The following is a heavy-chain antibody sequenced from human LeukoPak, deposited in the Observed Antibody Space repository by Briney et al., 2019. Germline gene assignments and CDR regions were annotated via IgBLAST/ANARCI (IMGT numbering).Heavy chain of an antibody. V-gene: IGHV5-51*01. J-gene: IGHJ5*02. CDR3: ARRTGVVVYKGNSNNWFDP. CDR2: IYPGVSDT. Sequence: GESLKISCKGSGYSFTSFWIGWVRQMPGKGLGWVGIIYPGVSDTRYSPSFQGQVTISADKSISTAYLQWSSLKASDTAMYYCARRTGVVVYKGNSNNWFDPWGQGTLVTVSS. CDR1: GYSFTSFW. D-gene: IGHD2-15*01.